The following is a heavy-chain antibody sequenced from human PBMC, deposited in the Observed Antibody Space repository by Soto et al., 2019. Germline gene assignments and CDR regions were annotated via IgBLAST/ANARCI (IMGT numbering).Heavy chain of an antibody. V-gene: IGHV4-31*03. D-gene: IGHD6-19*01. CDR1: GGSISSGGYY. Sequence: SETLSLTCTVSGGSISSGGYYWSWIRQHPGKGLEWIGYIYYSGSTYYNPSLKSRVTISVDTSKNQFFLKLSSVTAADTAVYYCSRGSIAVAVYRYFDYLGQGTLVTVSS. CDR2: IYYSGST. J-gene: IGHJ4*02. CDR3: SRGSIAVAVYRYFDY.